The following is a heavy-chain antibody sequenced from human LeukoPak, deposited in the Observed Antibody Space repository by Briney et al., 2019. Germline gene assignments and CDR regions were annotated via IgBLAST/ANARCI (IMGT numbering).Heavy chain of an antibody. D-gene: IGHD5-18*01. Sequence: SVKVSCKASGYTFTDYYMHWVRQAPGQGLEWMGSINPNSGGTNYAQKFQGRVTMTRDTSISTAYMELSRLRSDDTAVYYCARDESSVVDTATGIDYWGQGTLVTVSS. V-gene: IGHV1-2*02. CDR1: GYTFTDYY. J-gene: IGHJ4*02. CDR2: INPNSGGT. CDR3: ARDESSVVDTATGIDY.